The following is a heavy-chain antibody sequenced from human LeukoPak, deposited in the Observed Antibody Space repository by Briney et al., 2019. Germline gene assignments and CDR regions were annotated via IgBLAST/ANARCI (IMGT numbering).Heavy chain of an antibody. D-gene: IGHD3-16*02. CDR1: GGSISSSSYY. CDR3: ARDFTYDYVWGSYRYTKYYFDY. V-gene: IGHV4-39*07. CDR2: IYYSGST. Sequence: PSETLSLTCTVSGGSISSSSYYWGWIRQPPGKGLEWIGSIYYSGSTYYNPSLKSRVTISVDTSKNQFSLKLSSVTAADTAVYYCARDFTYDYVWGSYRYTKYYFDYWGQGTLVTVSS. J-gene: IGHJ4*02.